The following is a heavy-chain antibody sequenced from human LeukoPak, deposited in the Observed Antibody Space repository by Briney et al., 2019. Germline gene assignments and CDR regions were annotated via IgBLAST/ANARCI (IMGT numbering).Heavy chain of an antibody. CDR1: GFTVSSNY. V-gene: IGHV3-53*01. CDR2: IYSGGST. J-gene: IGHJ4*02. Sequence: GGSLRLSCAASGFTVSSNYMSWVRQAPGKGLEWVSVIYSGGSTYYADSVKGRFTISRDNSKNTLYLQMNSLRAEDTAVYYCARDRVRGVIPDYWGQGTLVTVSS. CDR3: ARDRVRGVIPDY. D-gene: IGHD3-10*01.